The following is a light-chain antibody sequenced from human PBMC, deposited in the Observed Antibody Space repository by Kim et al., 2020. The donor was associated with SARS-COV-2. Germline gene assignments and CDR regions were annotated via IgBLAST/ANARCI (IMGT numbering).Light chain of an antibody. V-gene: IGLV2-8*01. Sequence: QSDTISCTGTSNDVGGYDYVSWDQQSPGKAPKLIISEVSKRPAGVPDRFSGSKSGNTASLTVSGLQAEDEADYYSSSYAGSNSYVFGSGTKVTV. CDR2: EVS. J-gene: IGLJ1*01. CDR1: SNDVGGYDY. CDR3: SSYAGSNSYV.